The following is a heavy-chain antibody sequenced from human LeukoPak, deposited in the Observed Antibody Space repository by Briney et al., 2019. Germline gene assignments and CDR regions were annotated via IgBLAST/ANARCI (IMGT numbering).Heavy chain of an antibody. J-gene: IGHJ4*02. CDR3: ARSLAGPRARPSDY. Sequence: SETLSLTCTVSGGSISSYYWSWMRQPPGRGLEWIGIIYYSGSTYYNPSLKSRLTISVHTSNNQISLKLNSVTAADTAVYYCARSLAGPRARPSDYWGQGILVTVSS. CDR2: IYYSGST. V-gene: IGHV4-59*04. D-gene: IGHD6-19*01. CDR1: GGSISSYY.